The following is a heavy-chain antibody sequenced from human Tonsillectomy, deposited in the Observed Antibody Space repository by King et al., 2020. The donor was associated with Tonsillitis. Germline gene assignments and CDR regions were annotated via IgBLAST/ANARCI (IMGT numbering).Heavy chain of an antibody. Sequence: QLVQSGAEVKKPGASVKVSCKASGYTFTGYYIHWVRQAPGQGLEWMGWIHPNSGGTHYAQRFQGRDTMTRDTSIRIAYMGLSRLRTDDTAVYYCARDLGYSGYDGAFNIWGQGTMVTVSS. J-gene: IGHJ3*02. V-gene: IGHV1-2*02. D-gene: IGHD5-12*01. CDR3: ARDLGYSGYDGAFNI. CDR2: IHPNSGGT. CDR1: GYTFTGYY.